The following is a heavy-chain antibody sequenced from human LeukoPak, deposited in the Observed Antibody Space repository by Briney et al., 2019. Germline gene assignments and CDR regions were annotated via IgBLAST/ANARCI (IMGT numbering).Heavy chain of an antibody. V-gene: IGHV3-21*04. CDR2: ISSSSSYI. D-gene: IGHD2-2*02. Sequence: GGSLRLSCAASGFTFSSYSMNWVRQAPGKGLEWVSSISSSSSYIYYADSVKGRFTISRDNAKNSLYLQMNSLRAEDTAVYYCAKGALIRTSCYTDYWGQGTLVTVSS. CDR1: GFTFSSYS. CDR3: AKGALIRTSCYTDY. J-gene: IGHJ4*02.